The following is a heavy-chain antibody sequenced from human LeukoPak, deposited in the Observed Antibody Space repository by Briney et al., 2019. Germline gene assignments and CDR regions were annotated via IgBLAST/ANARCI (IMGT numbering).Heavy chain of an antibody. V-gene: IGHV4-39*01. Sequence: PSETLSLTCTVSGDSISSSSYYWGWIRQPPGKGLEWIGSIYYSGSAYYNPSLKSRVTISVDTSKNQFSLKLSSVTAADTAVYYCARHGKLYYYYYVDVWGKGTTVTVSS. CDR1: GDSISSSSYY. J-gene: IGHJ6*03. D-gene: IGHD4-23*01. CDR3: ARHGKLYYYYYVDV. CDR2: IYYSGSA.